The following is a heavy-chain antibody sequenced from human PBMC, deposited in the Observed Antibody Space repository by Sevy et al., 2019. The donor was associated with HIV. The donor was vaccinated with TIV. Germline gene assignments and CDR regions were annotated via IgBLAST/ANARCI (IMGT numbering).Heavy chain of an antibody. J-gene: IGHJ4*02. CDR1: GGSVSSGSYY. V-gene: IGHV4-61*03. CDR3: ARVFYYDSSGYYYFDY. D-gene: IGHD3-22*01. CDR2: IYYSGST. Sequence: SETLSRTCTVSGGSVSSGSYYWSWIRQPPGKGLEWIGYIYYSGSTNYNPSLKSRVTISVDTSKNHFSLKLSSVIAADTAVYYCARVFYYDSSGYYYFDYWGQGTLVTVSS.